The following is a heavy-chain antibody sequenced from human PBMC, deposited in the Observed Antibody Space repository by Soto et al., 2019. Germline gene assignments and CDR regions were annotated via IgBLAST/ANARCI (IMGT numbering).Heavy chain of an antibody. J-gene: IGHJ4*02. Sequence: EVQLVESGGGLVKPGWSLRLSCAASGITLSNAWMTWVHQAPGKGLEWVGRIKSKADGSTTEYGSPVKDRFIITRDDSENTLDLQMHSLKTEDTAVYYCATPRPGTHGYGYWGQGTLVTVSS. V-gene: IGHV3-15*01. CDR2: IKSKADGSTT. CDR3: ATPRPGTHGYGY. CDR1: GITLSNAW. D-gene: IGHD5-18*01.